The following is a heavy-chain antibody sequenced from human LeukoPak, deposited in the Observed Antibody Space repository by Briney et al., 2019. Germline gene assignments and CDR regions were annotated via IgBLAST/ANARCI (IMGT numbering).Heavy chain of an antibody. Sequence: GGSLRLSCAASGTYWMHWVRQAPGKGLVWVSHINSDGSWTGYADSVKGRFTISRDNSKSTLYLQMNSLRVEDTAIYYCAKGGPQFFDYWGQGTLVTVSS. CDR3: AKGGPQFFDY. V-gene: IGHV3-74*01. CDR2: INSDGSWT. CDR1: GTYW. J-gene: IGHJ4*02. D-gene: IGHD5-24*01.